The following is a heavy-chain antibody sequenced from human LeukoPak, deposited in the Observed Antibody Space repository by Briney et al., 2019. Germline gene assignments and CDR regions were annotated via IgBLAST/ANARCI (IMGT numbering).Heavy chain of an antibody. CDR2: IYYSGST. CDR3: ARDPGVYYDILTGYFDY. V-gene: IGHV4-59*12. CDR1: GGSISSYY. J-gene: IGHJ4*02. D-gene: IGHD3-9*01. Sequence: PSETLSLTCTVSGGSISSYYWSWIRQPPGKGLEWIGYIYYSGSTNYNPSLKSRVTISVDTSKNQVSLQLNSVTPEDTAVYYCARDPGVYYDILTGYFDYWGQGTLVTVSS.